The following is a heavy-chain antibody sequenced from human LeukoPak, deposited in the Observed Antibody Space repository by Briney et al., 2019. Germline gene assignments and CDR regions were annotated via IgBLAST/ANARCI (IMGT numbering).Heavy chain of an antibody. V-gene: IGHV3-30*04. CDR3: TRGLSGYSYGPSFN. J-gene: IGHJ4*02. CDR1: GFTFSSYA. D-gene: IGHD5-18*01. CDR2: ISYDGSNK. Sequence: GGSLRLSCAASGFTFSSYAMHWVRQAPGKGLEWVAVISYDGSNKYYADSVKGRFTISGDNSKNTLYLQMNSLRAEDTAVYYCTRGLSGYSYGPSFNWGQGTLVTVSS.